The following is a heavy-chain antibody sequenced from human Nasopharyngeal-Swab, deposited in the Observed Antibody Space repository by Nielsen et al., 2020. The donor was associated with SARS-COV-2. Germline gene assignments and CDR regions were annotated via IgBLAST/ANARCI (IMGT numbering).Heavy chain of an antibody. CDR2: VYYSGST. D-gene: IGHD6-13*01. V-gene: IGHV4-39*06. Sequence: SETLSLTCTVSGGSISSSSYYWGWIRQPPGKGLEWIGSVYYSGSTYYNPSLKSRVTISVDTSKNQFPLKLSSVTAADTAVYYCVGSSWYGDYYYYYGMGVWGQGTTVTVSS. CDR1: GGSISSSSYY. J-gene: IGHJ6*02. CDR3: VGSSWYGDYYYYYGMGV.